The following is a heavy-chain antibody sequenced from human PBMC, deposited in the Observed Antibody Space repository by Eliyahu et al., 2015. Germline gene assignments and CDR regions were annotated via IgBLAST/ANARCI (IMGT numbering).Heavy chain of an antibody. CDR1: GXSIXNYY. D-gene: IGHD3-22*01. J-gene: IGHJ3*02. CDR3: ARRLYHTSGYNHGFDI. Sequence: QVQLQESGPGVMKPSETLSXXCTVSGXSIXNYYXXWXRQPPGKGLEWIGYLFNYGITNYNPSLQSRVSISVDTSKNQFSLRVTSLTAADTAVYFCARRLYHTSGYNHGFDIWGQGILVTVSS. CDR2: LFNYGIT. V-gene: IGHV4-59*01.